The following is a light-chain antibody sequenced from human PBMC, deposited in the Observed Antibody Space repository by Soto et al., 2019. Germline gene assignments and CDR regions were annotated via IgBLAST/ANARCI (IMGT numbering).Light chain of an antibody. V-gene: IGKV1-5*01. Sequence: IHVTHSPSPLSSSRVYRFTMTCLASQSINNRLAWYQQMPGKAPNLLIYDASSLESGVPSRFRGSGSETEFTLTISSLQPDDFATYYCQQDNSYGWTFGQGTNADI. CDR3: QQDNSYGWT. J-gene: IGKJ1*01. CDR1: QSINNR. CDR2: DAS.